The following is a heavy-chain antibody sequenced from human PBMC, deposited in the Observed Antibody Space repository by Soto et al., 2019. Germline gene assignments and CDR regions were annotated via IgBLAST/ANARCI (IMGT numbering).Heavy chain of an antibody. Sequence: EVQLLESGGGLVQPGGSLRLSCAAPGFTFSSYALNWVRQAPGKGLEWVSVISGSGDNTYYADSVKGRFTISRDNSKNTLYLQMNSLRAEDTAVYYCAKDLGTDDFWSAYYTYYYMEVWGKGTTVTVSS. CDR1: GFTFSSYA. CDR2: ISGSGDNT. J-gene: IGHJ6*03. V-gene: IGHV3-23*01. CDR3: AKDLGTDDFWSAYYTYYYMEV. D-gene: IGHD3-3*01.